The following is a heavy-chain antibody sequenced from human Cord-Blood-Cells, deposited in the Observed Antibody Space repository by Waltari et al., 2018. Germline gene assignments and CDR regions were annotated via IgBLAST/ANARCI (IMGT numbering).Heavy chain of an antibody. Sequence: QVQLVESGGGVVQPGRSLRLSCAASGFTFSSYGMHWVRQAPGKGLEWVAVISYAGMNKYYADSVKGRFTISRDNSKNTLYLQMNSLRAEDTAVYYCAKDSPPYYYGSGSYLDYWGQGTLVTVSS. CDR2: ISYAGMNK. D-gene: IGHD3-10*01. V-gene: IGHV3-30*18. CDR3: AKDSPPYYYGSGSYLDY. J-gene: IGHJ4*02. CDR1: GFTFSSYG.